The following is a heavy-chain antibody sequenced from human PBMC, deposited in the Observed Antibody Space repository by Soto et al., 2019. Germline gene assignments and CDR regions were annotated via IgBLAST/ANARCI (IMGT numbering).Heavy chain of an antibody. V-gene: IGHV3-53*04. J-gene: IGHJ4*02. Sequence: EVQLVESGGDLVQPGGSLRLSCVASGFIVSDSYMSWVRQAPGEGLEWVSVMYPDGSRHYAESVKGRFAISRQNSENTAYLQMNSLRTEDTAVYYCAKDRGNYGGGGLDFWGQGTLVTVSS. D-gene: IGHD4-17*01. CDR2: MYPDGSR. CDR3: AKDRGNYGGGGLDF. CDR1: GFIVSDSY.